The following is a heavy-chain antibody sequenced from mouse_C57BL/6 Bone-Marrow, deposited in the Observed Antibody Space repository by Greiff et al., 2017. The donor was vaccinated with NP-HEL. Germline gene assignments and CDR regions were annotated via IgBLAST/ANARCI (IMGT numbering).Heavy chain of an antibody. CDR1: GFTFSDYG. D-gene: IGHD2-1*01. V-gene: IGHV5-15*01. J-gene: IGHJ4*01. CDR2: ISNLAYSI. Sequence: DVMLVESGGGLVQPGGSLKLSCAASGFTFSDYGMAWVRQAPRKGPEWVAFISNLAYSIYYADTVTGRFTISRENAKNTLYLEMSSLRSEDTAMYYCARQRGYYGNYDYAMDYWGQGTSVTVSS. CDR3: ARQRGYYGNYDYAMDY.